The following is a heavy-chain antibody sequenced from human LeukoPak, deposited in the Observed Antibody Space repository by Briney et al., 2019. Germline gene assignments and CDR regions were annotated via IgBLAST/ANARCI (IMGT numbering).Heavy chain of an antibody. Sequence: ASVKVSCKASGYTFTGYYMHWVRQAPGQGLEWMGWINPNSGGTNYAQEFQGRVTMTRDTSISTAYMELSRLRSDDTAVYYCARNHYDILTGSLNWFDPWGQGTLVTVSS. J-gene: IGHJ5*02. CDR1: GYTFTGYY. V-gene: IGHV1-2*02. CDR3: ARNHYDILTGSLNWFDP. CDR2: INPNSGGT. D-gene: IGHD3-9*01.